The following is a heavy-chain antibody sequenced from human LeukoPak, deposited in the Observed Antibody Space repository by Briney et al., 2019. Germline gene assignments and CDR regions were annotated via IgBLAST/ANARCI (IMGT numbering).Heavy chain of an antibody. D-gene: IGHD1-7*01. CDR2: ISGSGGST. Sequence: GGSLRLSCAASGFTFNSYAMSWVRQAPGKGLEWVSAISGSGGSTYYADSVKGRFTISRDNSKNTLYLQMNSLRAEDTAVYYCAKAVYNWNYVWFDPWGQGTLVTVSS. J-gene: IGHJ5*02. V-gene: IGHV3-23*01. CDR3: AKAVYNWNYVWFDP. CDR1: GFTFNSYA.